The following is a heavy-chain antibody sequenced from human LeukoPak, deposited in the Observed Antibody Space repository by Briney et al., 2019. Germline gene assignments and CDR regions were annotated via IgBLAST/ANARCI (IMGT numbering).Heavy chain of an antibody. V-gene: IGHV1-69*05. Sequence: ASVKVSCKASGGTFSSYAISWVRQAPGQGLEWMGGIIPIFGTANYAQKFQGRVTTTTDESTSTAYMELSSLRSEDTAVYYCALRGYSYGLQLYYYYYMDVWGKGTTVTVSS. CDR2: IIPIFGTA. CDR3: ALRGYSYGLQLYYYYYMDV. CDR1: GGTFSSYA. J-gene: IGHJ6*03. D-gene: IGHD5-18*01.